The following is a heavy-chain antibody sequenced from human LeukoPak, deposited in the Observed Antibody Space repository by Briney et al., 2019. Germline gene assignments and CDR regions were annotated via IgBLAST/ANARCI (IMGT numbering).Heavy chain of an antibody. CDR1: GFTFSSYG. V-gene: IGHV3-21*01. J-gene: IGHJ4*02. D-gene: IGHD3-22*01. CDR3: ARGDDSSGYYYDYYLDY. CDR2: IASGSNTI. Sequence: NPGGSLRLSCAASGFTFSSYGMNWVRQAPGKGLEWVSSIASGSNTINYADSVKGRFTVSRDNAKNSLYLQMNSLRAEDTAVYYCARGDDSSGYYYDYYLDYWGQGTLVTVSS.